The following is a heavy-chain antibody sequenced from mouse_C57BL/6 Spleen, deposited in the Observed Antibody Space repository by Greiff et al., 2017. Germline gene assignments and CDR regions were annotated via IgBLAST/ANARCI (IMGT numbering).Heavy chain of an antibody. CDR2: IDPETGGT. D-gene: IGHD1-1*01. CDR3: TRIYYYGSSYEFAY. V-gene: IGHV1-15*01. J-gene: IGHJ3*01. CDR1: GYTFTDYE. Sequence: QVQLKQSGAELVRPGASVTLSCKASGYTFTDYEMHWVKQTPVHGLEWIGAIDPETGGTAYNQKFKGKAILTADKSSSTAYMELRSLTSEDSAVYYCTRIYYYGSSYEFAYWGQGTLVTVSA.